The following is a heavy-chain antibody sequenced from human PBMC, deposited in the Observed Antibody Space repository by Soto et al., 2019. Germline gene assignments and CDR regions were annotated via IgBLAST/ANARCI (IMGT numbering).Heavy chain of an antibody. CDR3: AHSNVPYLFDS. V-gene: IGHV2-5*02. J-gene: IGHJ4*02. Sequence: QITLKESGPTLVKPTQTLTLTCSFSGFSLTTSGVGVGWIRQPPGKALEWLALIYWDDDKRYSPSLKSRHTISKNTSKTQVVLTMTNLDPVDTATYYCAHSNVPYLFDSWGQGTLVMVSS. CDR2: IYWDDDK. CDR1: GFSLTTSGVG. D-gene: IGHD3-10*02.